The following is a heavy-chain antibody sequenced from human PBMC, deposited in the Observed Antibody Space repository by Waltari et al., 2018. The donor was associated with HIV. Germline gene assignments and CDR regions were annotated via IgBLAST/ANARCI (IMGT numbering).Heavy chain of an antibody. CDR2: ISAYNGNT. Sequence: QVQVVQSGAAVKKPGASVKVSCKASGYTFTSCGISCVRQAPGQGLGRMGRISAYNGNTKYAQKLQGRVTMTTDTSTSTAYMELRSLRSDDTAVYYCAILVGAASDVFDSWGQGTMVTVSS. D-gene: IGHD1-26*01. CDR1: GYTFTSCG. V-gene: IGHV1-18*01. CDR3: AILVGAASDVFDS. J-gene: IGHJ3*02.